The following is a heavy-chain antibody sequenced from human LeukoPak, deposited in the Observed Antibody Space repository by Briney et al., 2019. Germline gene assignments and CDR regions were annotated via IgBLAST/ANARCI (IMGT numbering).Heavy chain of an antibody. CDR2: INPNSGGT. D-gene: IGHD4-17*01. CDR1: GYTFTGYY. Sequence: GASVKVSCKASGYTFTGYYMHWVRQAPGQGLEWMGWINPNSGGTNYAQKLQGRVTMTRDTSISTAYMELSRLRSDDTAVYYCRTDRYGDYGDYIDYWGQGTLVTVSS. V-gene: IGHV1-2*02. J-gene: IGHJ4*02. CDR3: RTDRYGDYGDYIDY.